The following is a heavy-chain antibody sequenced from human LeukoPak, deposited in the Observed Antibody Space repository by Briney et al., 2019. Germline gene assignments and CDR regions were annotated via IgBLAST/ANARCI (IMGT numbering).Heavy chain of an antibody. Sequence: GGSLRLSCAASGFTFINYAMSWVRQAPGKGLEWISYSSSSGSTIHYADSVKGRFTISRDNAKKSLYLQMNSLRAEDTALYYCARDKSDAFDIWGQGTMVTVSS. CDR3: ARDKSDAFDI. CDR1: GFTFINYA. J-gene: IGHJ3*02. V-gene: IGHV3-48*03. CDR2: SSSSGSTI.